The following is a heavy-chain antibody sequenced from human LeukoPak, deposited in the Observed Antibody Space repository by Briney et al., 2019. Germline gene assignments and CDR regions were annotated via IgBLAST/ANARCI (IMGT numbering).Heavy chain of an antibody. Sequence: ASVKVSCKASGFIFTNYYMHWVRQAPGQGPEWMGTINPDTGSTTYAQKFQGRVAMTRDTSTRTIHMELSSLRSEDTAVYYCARGPYFDPAALFYDWGKGTLVSVSS. J-gene: IGHJ4*02. CDR1: GFIFTNYY. V-gene: IGHV1-46*01. CDR3: ARGPYFDPAALFYD. D-gene: IGHD3-22*01. CDR2: INPDTGST.